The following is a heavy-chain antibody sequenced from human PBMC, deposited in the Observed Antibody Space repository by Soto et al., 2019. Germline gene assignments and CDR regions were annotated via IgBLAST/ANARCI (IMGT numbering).Heavy chain of an antibody. V-gene: IGHV3-13*01. CDR3: ARDPSGWGLDV. CDR2: IGTAGDT. Sequence: EVQLVESGGGLVQPGGSLRLSCAASGFSFSSYDIQWVRQAAGKGLEWVSAIGTAGDTHYSGSVKGRFTISRENAKDSSYLQMNSLRVEDTAVYYCARDPSGWGLDVCGQGTTVTISS. D-gene: IGHD2-15*01. CDR1: GFSFSSYD. J-gene: IGHJ6*02.